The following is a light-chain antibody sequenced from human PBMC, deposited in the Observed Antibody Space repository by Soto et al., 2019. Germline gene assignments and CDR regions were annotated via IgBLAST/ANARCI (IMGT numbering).Light chain of an antibody. CDR1: QSVIT. CDR3: QQGNNWPLT. J-gene: IGKJ4*01. CDR2: GAS. Sequence: EIVLTQSPATLSLSPGERATLSCRASQSVITLSWYQQKPGQTPRLLIYGASNRATGIPARFSGSGSGTDFTLTISSLEAEDFAGYYCQQGNNWPLTFGGGTKVEIK. V-gene: IGKV3-11*01.